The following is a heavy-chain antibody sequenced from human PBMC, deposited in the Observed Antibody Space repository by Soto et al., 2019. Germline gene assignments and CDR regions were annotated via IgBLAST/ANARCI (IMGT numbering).Heavy chain of an antibody. Sequence: QVQLVESGGGVVQPGRSLRLSCAASGFTFSSYGMHWVRQAPGKGLEWVAVISYDGSNKYYADSVKGRFTISRDNSKNPLYLQMNSLKAEDTAVYYCAKDPIYYGSGSGGAFEIWGQGKIVTVSS. CDR2: ISYDGSNK. D-gene: IGHD3-10*01. CDR3: AKDPIYYGSGSGGAFEI. CDR1: GFTFSSYG. V-gene: IGHV3-30*18. J-gene: IGHJ3*02.